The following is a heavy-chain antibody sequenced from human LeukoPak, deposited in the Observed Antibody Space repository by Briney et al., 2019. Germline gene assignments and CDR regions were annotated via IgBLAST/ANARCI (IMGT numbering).Heavy chain of an antibody. Sequence: LRLSCAASGFTFDDYAMHWVRQAPGKGLEWVSGISWNSGSIGYADSVKGRFTISRDNAKNSLYPQMNSLRAEDTALYYCAKEWCTNGVCSFDYWGQGTLVTVSS. CDR1: GFTFDDYA. CDR3: AKEWCTNGVCSFDY. D-gene: IGHD2-8*01. CDR2: ISWNSGSI. J-gene: IGHJ4*02. V-gene: IGHV3-9*01.